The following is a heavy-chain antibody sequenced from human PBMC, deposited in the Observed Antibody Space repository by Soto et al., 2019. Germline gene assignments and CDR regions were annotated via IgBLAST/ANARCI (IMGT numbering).Heavy chain of an antibody. CDR2: IIPIFGTA. V-gene: IGHV1-69*13. Sequence: SVKFSCKASGGTFSSYAISWVRQAPGQGLEWMGGIIPIFGTANYAQKFQGRVTITADESTSTAYMELSSLRSEDTAVYYCATRGYSYGPLFYYYYGMDVWGQGTTVTVSS. CDR3: ATRGYSYGPLFYYYYGMDV. CDR1: GGTFSSYA. D-gene: IGHD5-18*01. J-gene: IGHJ6*02.